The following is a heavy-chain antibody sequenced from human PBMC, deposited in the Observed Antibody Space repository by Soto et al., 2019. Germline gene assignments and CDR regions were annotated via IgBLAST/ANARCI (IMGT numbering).Heavy chain of an antibody. CDR3: ATSRRTAQIDT. CDR1: GASITSGAHY. CDR2: IYFIGSP. J-gene: IGHJ5*02. Sequence: PSETLSLTCTVSGASITSGAHYWSWIRQLPGKGLEWIGFIYFIGSPYYNPSLTTRVTISSDKSNNQFSLKLTSVTVADTAVYYCATSRRTAQIDTWGQGTLVTVS. V-gene: IGHV4-31*03.